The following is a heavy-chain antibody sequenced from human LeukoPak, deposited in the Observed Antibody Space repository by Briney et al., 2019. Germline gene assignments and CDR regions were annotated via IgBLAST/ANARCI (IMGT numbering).Heavy chain of an antibody. D-gene: IGHD2-2*01. J-gene: IGHJ6*03. CDR2: IRYDGSNR. CDR3: AKEYCTSTSCYYYYYYYMDV. CDR1: GFTFSNYG. V-gene: IGHV3-30*02. Sequence: GSLRLSCAASGFTFSNYGMHCVRQAPGKGLEWVAFIRYDGSNRYYADSVKGRSTISRDNSKNTLYLQMNSLRAEDTAVYYCAKEYCTSTSCYYYYYYYMDVWGKGTTVTVSS.